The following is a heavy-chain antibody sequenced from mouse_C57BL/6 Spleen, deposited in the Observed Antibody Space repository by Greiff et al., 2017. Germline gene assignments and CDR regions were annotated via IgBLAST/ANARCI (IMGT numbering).Heavy chain of an antibody. Sequence: EVQLQESGPGLVKPSQSLSLTCSVTGYSITSGYYWNWIRQFPGNKLEWMGYISYDGSNNYNPSLKNRISITRDTSKNQFFLKLNSVTTEDTATYYCAREAGYGGYFDYWGQGTTLTVSS. J-gene: IGHJ2*01. D-gene: IGHD3-2*02. CDR2: ISYDGSN. V-gene: IGHV3-6*01. CDR3: AREAGYGGYFDY. CDR1: GYSITSGYY.